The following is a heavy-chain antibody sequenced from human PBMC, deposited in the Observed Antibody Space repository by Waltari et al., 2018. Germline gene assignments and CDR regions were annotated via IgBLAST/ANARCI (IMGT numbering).Heavy chain of an antibody. V-gene: IGHV4-34*01. D-gene: IGHD5-18*01. CDR3: AREAMAYLFDY. CDR2: INHSGST. J-gene: IGHJ4*02. Sequence: QVQLQQWGAGLLKPSETLSLTCAVYGGSFSGYYWSWIRQPPGKGLEWIGEINHSGSTNYNPSLKSRVTISVDTSKNQFSLKLSSVTAADTAVYYCAREAMAYLFDYWGQGTLVTVSS. CDR1: GGSFSGYY.